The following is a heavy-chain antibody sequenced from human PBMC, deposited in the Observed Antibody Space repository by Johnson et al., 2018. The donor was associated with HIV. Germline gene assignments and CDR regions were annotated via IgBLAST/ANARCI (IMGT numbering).Heavy chain of an antibody. D-gene: IGHD1-26*01. CDR1: GFTLSSYA. J-gene: IGHJ3*02. CDR3: ARAYMGSYSKDAFDI. Sequence: VQLVESGGGLVQPGGSLRLSCAASGFTLSSYAMHWVRQATGKGLEWVSAIGTAGDTYYPGSVKGRFTISRENAKNSLYLQMNRLRDGDTAVYYCARAYMGSYSKDAFDIWGQGTMVTVSS. V-gene: IGHV3-13*01. CDR2: IGTAGDT.